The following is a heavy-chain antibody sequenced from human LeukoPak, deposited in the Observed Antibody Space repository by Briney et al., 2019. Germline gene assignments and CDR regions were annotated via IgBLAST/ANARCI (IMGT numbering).Heavy chain of an antibody. CDR2: MFYTGST. D-gene: IGHD3-9*01. CDR1: GVSISSGDYY. J-gene: IGHJ4*02. Sequence: SQTLSLTCTVSGVSISSGDYYWSWIRQPPGKGLEWIGYMFYTGSTYYNPSLKSRVTLSVDTSKNQLSLNLRSVTAADTAVYYCARGIGVLRYFNWLSYFENWGQGTLVTVSS. V-gene: IGHV4-30-4*01. CDR3: ARGIGVLRYFNWLSYFEN.